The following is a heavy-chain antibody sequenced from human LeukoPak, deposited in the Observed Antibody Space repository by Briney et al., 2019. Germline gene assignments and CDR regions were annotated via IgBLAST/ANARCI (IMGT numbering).Heavy chain of an antibody. Sequence: SETLSLTCTVSGGSVSSGSYYWSWLRQPPGTGLEWIGYIYYSGSTNYNPSLKSRVTISVDTSKNQFSLKLSSVAAADTAVYYCARELRYFDWLLGWFDPWGQGTLVTVSS. V-gene: IGHV4-61*01. J-gene: IGHJ5*02. CDR2: IYYSGST. CDR3: ARELRYFDWLLGWFDP. D-gene: IGHD3-9*01. CDR1: GGSVSSGSYY.